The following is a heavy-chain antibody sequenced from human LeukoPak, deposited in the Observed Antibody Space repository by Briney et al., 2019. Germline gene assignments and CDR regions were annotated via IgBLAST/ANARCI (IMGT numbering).Heavy chain of an antibody. CDR3: ARNRRNYYYMDV. Sequence: PGGSLRLSCAASGFTVSSNYMSWVRQAPGKGLEWVSVIYSGGSTYYADSVKGRFTISRDNSKNTLYLQMNSLRAEDTAVYYSARNRRNYYYMDVWGKGTTVTVSS. CDR1: GFTVSSNY. J-gene: IGHJ6*03. CDR2: IYSGGST. V-gene: IGHV3-53*01.